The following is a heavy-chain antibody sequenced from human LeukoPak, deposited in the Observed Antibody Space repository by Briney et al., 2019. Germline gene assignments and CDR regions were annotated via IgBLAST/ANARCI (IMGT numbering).Heavy chain of an antibody. J-gene: IGHJ5*02. D-gene: IGHD2-8*01. Sequence: ASVKVSCKASGYTFTSYYMHWVRQAPGQGLEWMGIINPSGGSTSYAQKFQGRVTMTRDTSTSTVYMELSSLRSEDTAVYYCARESRGTNGGDNWFDPWGQGTLVTVSS. CDR3: ARESRGTNGGDNWFDP. CDR1: GYTFTSYY. CDR2: INPSGGST. V-gene: IGHV1-46*01.